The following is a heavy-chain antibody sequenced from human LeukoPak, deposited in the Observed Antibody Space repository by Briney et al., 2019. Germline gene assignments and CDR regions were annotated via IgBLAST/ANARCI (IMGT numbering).Heavy chain of an antibody. CDR3: ACSSGTGTTRNYYYYMDV. V-gene: IGHV1-2*02. CDR2: INPNSGGT. J-gene: IGHJ6*03. CDR1: GYTFTGYY. Sequence: ASVKVSCKASGYTFTGYYFHWVRQAPGQGLEWLGWINPNSGGTNYAQKLQGRVTMTWDTSITTAYLELRGLSSEDTAVYYCACSSGTGTTRNYYYYMDVWGKGATVTVSS. D-gene: IGHD1-7*01.